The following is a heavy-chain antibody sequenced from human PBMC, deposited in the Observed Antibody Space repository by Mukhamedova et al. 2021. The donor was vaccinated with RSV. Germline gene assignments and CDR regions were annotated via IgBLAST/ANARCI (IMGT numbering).Heavy chain of an antibody. V-gene: IGHV4-39*07. CDR2: IFYRGRT. CDR3: AAGRGDYWSRPFES. CDR1: SSSSFF. D-gene: IGHD3-3*01. J-gene: IGHJ4*02. Sequence: SSSSFFGGWVRQPPGKGLEWIGTIFYRGRTDYNSSLQSRVTISVDTSKKQSSLTLRSVTAADTAVYYCAAGRGDYWSRPFESWGRG.